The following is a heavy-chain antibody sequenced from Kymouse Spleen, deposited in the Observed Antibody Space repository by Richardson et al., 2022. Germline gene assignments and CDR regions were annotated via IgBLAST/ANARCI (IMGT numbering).Heavy chain of an antibody. V-gene: IGHV4-59*01. J-gene: IGHJ5*02. Sequence: QVQLQESGPGLVKPSETLSLTCTVSGGSISSYYWSWIRQPPGKGLEWIGYIYYSGSTNYNPSLKSRVTISVDTSKNQFSLKLSSVTAADTAVYYCARFRITGTTDWFDPWGQGTLVTVSS. D-gene: IGHD1-7*01. CDR2: IYYSGST. CDR1: GGSISSYY. CDR3: ARFRITGTTDWFDP.